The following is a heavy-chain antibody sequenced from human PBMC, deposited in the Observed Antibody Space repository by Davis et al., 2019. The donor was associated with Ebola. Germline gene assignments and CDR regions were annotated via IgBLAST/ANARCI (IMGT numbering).Heavy chain of an antibody. V-gene: IGHV4-59*01. CDR3: ARGGLHLGELSLSYYFDY. CDR1: GGSIRSYS. CDR2: IYYGGST. Sequence: SETLSLTCTVSGGSIRSYSWNWIRQPPGKGLEWIGYIYYGGSTNYNPSLKSRVTISGDTSKNQFPLKLSSVTAADTAVYYCARGGLHLGELSLSYYFDYWGQGTLVTVSS. D-gene: IGHD3-16*02. J-gene: IGHJ4*02.